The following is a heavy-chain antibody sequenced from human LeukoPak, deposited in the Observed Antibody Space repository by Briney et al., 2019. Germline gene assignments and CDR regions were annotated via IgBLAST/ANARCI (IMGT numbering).Heavy chain of an antibody. CDR2: ISVSGGST. CDR1: GSTFSNVW. D-gene: IGHD7-27*01. J-gene: IGHJ4*02. CDR3: AKVVGRGSGDPD. Sequence: PGGSLRLSCTLSGSTFSNVWMIWVRQGPGKGLEWVSTISVSGGSTYYADSVKGRFTISRDNSKNTLYLQMNSLRAEDTAVYYCAKVVGRGSGDPDWGQGTLVTVSS. V-gene: IGHV3-23*01.